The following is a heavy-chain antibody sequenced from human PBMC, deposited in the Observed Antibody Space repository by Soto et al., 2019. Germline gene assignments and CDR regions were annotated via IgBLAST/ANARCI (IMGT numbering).Heavy chain of an antibody. J-gene: IGHJ4*02. D-gene: IGHD3-10*01. CDR1: GFTFNDHY. V-gene: IGHV3-11*01. Sequence: QVQLVESGGGLVKPGGSLRLSCTASGFTFNDHYMTWIRQAPGKGLERVSYINSGGSNIYYADSVRGRFTIARDNAKNSVYLQRSSLRGEDTAIYYCARDIRGANWGQGTLVIVSS. CDR3: ARDIRGAN. CDR2: INSGGSNI.